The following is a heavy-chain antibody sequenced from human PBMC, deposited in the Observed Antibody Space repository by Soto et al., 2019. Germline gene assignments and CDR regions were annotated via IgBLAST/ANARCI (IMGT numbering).Heavy chain of an antibody. CDR1: GYTFTGYY. J-gene: IGHJ6*02. V-gene: IGHV1-2*04. CDR2: INPNSGGT. D-gene: IGHD2-8*01. Sequence: ASVKVSCKASGYTFTGYYMHWVRQAPGQGLEWMGWINPNSGGTSTAQKFQGWVTMTTDTSISTASMEMTRLTSDDTAIYYCARGDSTDCSNGVCSFFYNHDMDVWGQGTTVTVSS. CDR3: ARGDSTDCSNGVCSFFYNHDMDV.